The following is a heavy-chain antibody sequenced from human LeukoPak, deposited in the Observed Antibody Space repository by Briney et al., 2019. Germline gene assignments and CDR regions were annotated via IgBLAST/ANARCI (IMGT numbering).Heavy chain of an antibody. CDR2: IWFDGSNK. Sequence: GSLRLSCAASGFTFSNAWMSWVRQAPGKGLEWVAVIWFDGSNKFYADSVKGRFTISRDNSKNTLYLQMNSLRAEDTAVYYCASPAGALIDCWGQGTLVIVSS. CDR1: GFTFSNAW. J-gene: IGHJ4*02. V-gene: IGHV3-33*08. D-gene: IGHD6-19*01. CDR3: ASPAGALIDC.